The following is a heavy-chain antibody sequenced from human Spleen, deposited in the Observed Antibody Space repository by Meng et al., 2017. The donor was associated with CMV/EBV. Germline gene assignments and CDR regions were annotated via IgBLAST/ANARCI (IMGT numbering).Heavy chain of an antibody. D-gene: IGHD3-22*01. CDR1: GFTVSSNY. CDR2: IHSGGST. V-gene: IGHV3-53*01. Sequence: GESLKISCAASGFTVSSNYLTWVRQAPGKGLEWVSVIHSGGSTYYADSVKGRHTISRDNSKNTLYLRMDSLRAEDTAVYYWAKGQFFYESGGYLILDSWGQGALVTVSS. J-gene: IGHJ4*02. CDR3: AKGQFFYESGGYLILDS.